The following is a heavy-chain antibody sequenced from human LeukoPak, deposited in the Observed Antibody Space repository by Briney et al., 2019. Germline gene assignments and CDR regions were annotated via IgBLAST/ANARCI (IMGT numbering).Heavy chain of an antibody. CDR1: GGTFSSYA. Sequence: SVKVSCKASGGTFSSYAISWERQAPGQGLEWMGRIIPSLGIANYAQKFQGRISITAHKSTSKAYMELSSLRSEDTGVYQCARVSPSGMDVWGQGTTVTVSS. J-gene: IGHJ6*02. V-gene: IGHV1-69*04. CDR3: ARVSPSGMDV. CDR2: IIPSLGIA.